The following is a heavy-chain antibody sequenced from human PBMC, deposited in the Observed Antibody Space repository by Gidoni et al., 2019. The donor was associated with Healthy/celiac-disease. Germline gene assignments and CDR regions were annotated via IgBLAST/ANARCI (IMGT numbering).Heavy chain of an antibody. J-gene: IGHJ5*02. V-gene: IGHV3-7*01. Sequence: EVQLVESGGGLVQPGGSLRLSCAASGFTFISYWMSWVRQAPGKGLEWVANIKQDGSEKYYVDSVKGRFTISRDNAKNSLYLQMNSLRAEDTAVYYCAREFLSGSYRSDWFDPWGQGTLVTVSS. CDR1: GFTFISYW. CDR2: IKQDGSEK. CDR3: AREFLSGSYRSDWFDP. D-gene: IGHD1-26*01.